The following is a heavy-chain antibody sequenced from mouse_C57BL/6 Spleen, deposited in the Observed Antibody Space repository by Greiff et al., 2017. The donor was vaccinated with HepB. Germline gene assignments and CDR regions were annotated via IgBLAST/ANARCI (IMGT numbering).Heavy chain of an antibody. CDR1: GYTFTSYW. J-gene: IGHJ1*03. Sequence: VQLQQPGAELVRPGTSVKLSCKASGYTFTSYWMHWVKQRPGQGLEWIGVIDPSDSYTNYNQKFKGKATLTVDTSSSTAYMQLSSLTSEDSAVYYGARCYYGSSYGYFDVWGTGTTVTVSS. CDR3: ARCYYGSSYGYFDV. V-gene: IGHV1-59*01. CDR2: IDPSDSYT. D-gene: IGHD1-1*01.